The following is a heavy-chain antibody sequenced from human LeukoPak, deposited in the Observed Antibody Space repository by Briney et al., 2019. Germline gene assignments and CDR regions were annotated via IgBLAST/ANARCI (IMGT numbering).Heavy chain of an antibody. Sequence: GSSVKVSCKASGGSFISYAISWVRQAPGQGLEWMGRIIPIFGTANYAQKFQGRVTITTDESTSTAYMELSSLRSEDTAVYYCARDEGGSGSPDNWFDPWGQGTLVTVSS. CDR3: ARDEGGSGSPDNWFDP. CDR1: GGSFISYA. CDR2: IIPIFGTA. D-gene: IGHD3-10*01. J-gene: IGHJ5*02. V-gene: IGHV1-69*05.